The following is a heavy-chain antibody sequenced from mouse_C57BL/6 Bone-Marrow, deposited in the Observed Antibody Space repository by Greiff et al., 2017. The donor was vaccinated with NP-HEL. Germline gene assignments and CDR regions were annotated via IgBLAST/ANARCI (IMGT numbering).Heavy chain of an antibody. J-gene: IGHJ2*01. CDR3: ARSGV. Sequence: QVHVKQPGAELVKPGASVKLSCKASGYTFTSYWMHWVKQRPGRGLEWIGRIDPNSGGTQYNEQFKSKATLTVGKPSSTAYFQLSSLTSGDSAVYYCARSGVWGQGTTLTVSS. CDR2: IDPNSGGT. V-gene: IGHV1-72*01. CDR1: GYTFTSYW. D-gene: IGHD3-1*01.